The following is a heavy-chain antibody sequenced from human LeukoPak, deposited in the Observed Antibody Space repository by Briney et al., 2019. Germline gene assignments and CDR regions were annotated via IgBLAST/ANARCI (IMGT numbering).Heavy chain of an antibody. CDR2: IIPIFGTA. Sequence: ASVKVSCKASGGTFSSYAISWVRQAPGQGLEWMGGIIPIFGTANYAQKFQGRVTITADKSTSTAYMELSSLRSEDTAVYYCARDGVSYYDILTGRTPTFDYWGQGTLVTVSS. J-gene: IGHJ4*02. CDR1: GGTFSSYA. V-gene: IGHV1-69*06. CDR3: ARDGVSYYDILTGRTPTFDY. D-gene: IGHD3-9*01.